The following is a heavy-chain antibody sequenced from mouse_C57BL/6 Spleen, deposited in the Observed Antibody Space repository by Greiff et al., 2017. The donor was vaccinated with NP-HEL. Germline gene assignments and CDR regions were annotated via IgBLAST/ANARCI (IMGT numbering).Heavy chain of an antibody. D-gene: IGHD3-2*02. CDR2: IYPGSGNT. Sequence: VQLQQSGAELVRPGASVKLSCKASGYTFTDYYINWVKQRPGQGLEWIARIYPGSGNTYYNEKFKGKATLTAEKSSSTAYMQLSSLTSEDSAVYFCARGTAQASGGFAYWGQGTLVTVSA. CDR3: ARGTAQASGGFAY. V-gene: IGHV1-76*01. CDR1: GYTFTDYY. J-gene: IGHJ3*01.